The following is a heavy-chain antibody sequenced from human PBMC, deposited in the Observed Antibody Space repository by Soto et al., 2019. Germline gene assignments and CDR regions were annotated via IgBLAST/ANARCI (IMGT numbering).Heavy chain of an antibody. Sequence: PGGSLRLSCAASGFTFSSYGMHWVRRAPGKGLEWVAVIWYDGSNKYYADSVKGRFTISRDNSKNTLYLQMNSLRAEDTAVYYCAYSGSYRDAFDIWGQGTMVTVSS. CDR1: GFTFSSYG. CDR3: AYSGSYRDAFDI. V-gene: IGHV3-33*01. D-gene: IGHD1-26*01. J-gene: IGHJ3*02. CDR2: IWYDGSNK.